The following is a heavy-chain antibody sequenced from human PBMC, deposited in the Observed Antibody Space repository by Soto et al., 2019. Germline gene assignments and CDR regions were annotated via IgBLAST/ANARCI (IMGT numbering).Heavy chain of an antibody. Sequence: ASVKVSCKASGGTFSSYAISWVRQAPGQGLEWMGGIIPIFGTANYAQKFQGRVTITADESTSTAYMEPSSLRAEDTAVYYCARGDYDILTGYYYYYGMDVWGQGTTVTVSS. CDR1: GGTFSSYA. J-gene: IGHJ6*02. D-gene: IGHD3-9*01. CDR3: ARGDYDILTGYYYYYGMDV. V-gene: IGHV1-69*13. CDR2: IIPIFGTA.